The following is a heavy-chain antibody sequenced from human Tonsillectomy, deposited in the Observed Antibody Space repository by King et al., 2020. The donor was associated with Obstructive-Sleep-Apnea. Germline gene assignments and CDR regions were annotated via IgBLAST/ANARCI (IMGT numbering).Heavy chain of an antibody. V-gene: IGHV3-66*01. CDR2: IYSGDNT. D-gene: IGHD1-1*01. J-gene: IGHJ6*02. Sequence: VQLVESGGGLVQPGGSLRLSCAASGVTVSNNYMSWVRQAPGKVLEWVSVIYSGDNTHYADSVKGRFTISRDNSKNTLHLQMNSLRAEDTAVYYCATVGSFYGMDVWGQGTTVTVSS. CDR3: ATVGSFYGMDV. CDR1: GVTVSNNY.